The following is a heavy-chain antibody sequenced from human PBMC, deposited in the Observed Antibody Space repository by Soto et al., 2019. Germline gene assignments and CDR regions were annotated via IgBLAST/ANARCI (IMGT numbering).Heavy chain of an antibody. CDR3: AREGGDGIDY. CDR2: IYYSGST. CDR1: GGSIRSGSHY. D-gene: IGHD3-16*01. J-gene: IGHJ4*02. V-gene: IGHV4-31*03. Sequence: SETLSLTCTVSGGSIRSGSHYWSWIRQHPGKGLEWIGYIYYSGSTYYNPSLKSRITISISTSKNQFSLKLTSVTAADTAVYYCAREGGDGIDYWGQGTLVTVLL.